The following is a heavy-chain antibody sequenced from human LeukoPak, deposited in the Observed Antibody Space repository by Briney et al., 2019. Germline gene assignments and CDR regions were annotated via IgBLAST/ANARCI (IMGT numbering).Heavy chain of an antibody. D-gene: IGHD4-17*01. Sequence: GGSLRLSCAASGFPFSNHAMSWVRQPPGKGLEWVAAISNGNTYYADSVKGRFTISRDDSKNSLDLQMNRLTAEDTAVYYCARDRSLVDGDYGVWFDAWGQGSLVTVSS. CDR1: GFPFSNHA. CDR3: ARDRSLVDGDYGVWFDA. V-gene: IGHV3-69-1*01. J-gene: IGHJ5*02. CDR2: ISNGNT.